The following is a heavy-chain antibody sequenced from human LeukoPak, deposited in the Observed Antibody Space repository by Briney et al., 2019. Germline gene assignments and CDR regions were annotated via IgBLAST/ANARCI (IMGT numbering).Heavy chain of an antibody. D-gene: IGHD3-10*01. J-gene: IGHJ6*02. V-gene: IGHV1-18*01. CDR3: ARAVGSTDYYGVDV. CDR2: MSVFNGYT. Sequence: GASVNVSCKASGYTFTDHGITWVRQARGQGFEWMGWMSVFNGYTKYAEGFQGRVTMTTDTSTRTAHMEMRGLRSDDTAVYYCARAVGSTDYYGVDVWGQGTTVTVSS. CDR1: GYTFTDHG.